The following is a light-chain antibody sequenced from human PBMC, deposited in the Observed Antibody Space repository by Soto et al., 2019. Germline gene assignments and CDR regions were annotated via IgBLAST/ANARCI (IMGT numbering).Light chain of an antibody. V-gene: IGLV1-40*01. CDR3: QSYDSSLSGWV. CDR2: GNS. CDR1: SSNIGAGYD. Sequence: QAVVTQPPSVSGTPGQRVTISCTGSSSNIGAGYDVHWYQQLPGTATKLLIYGNSNRPSGVPDRFTGSKSGTSASLAITGLQAEDEADYYCQSYDSSLSGWVFGGGTKVTVL. J-gene: IGLJ3*02.